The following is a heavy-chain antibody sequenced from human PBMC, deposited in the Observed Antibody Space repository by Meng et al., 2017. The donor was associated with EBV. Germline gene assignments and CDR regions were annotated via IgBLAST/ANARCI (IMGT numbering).Heavy chain of an antibody. CDR1: GYTFTGYY. J-gene: IGHJ4*02. V-gene: IGHV1-2*06. CDR3: ASRGDAGFDF. D-gene: IGHD3-10*01. CDR2: INPISGDT. Sequence: QVQLVQSGAEVMDPXASVKVSCKASGYTFTGYYIHWVRRAPGQGLEGMGRINPISGDTNYAQKFQGRVTMTRDTSISTAYMGLSSLTSDDTAVDYCASRGDAGFDFGGQGTLVTVSS.